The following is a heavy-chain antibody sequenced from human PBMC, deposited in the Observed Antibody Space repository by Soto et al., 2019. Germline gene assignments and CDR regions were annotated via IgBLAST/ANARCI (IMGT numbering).Heavy chain of an antibody. CDR3: VKDWIGNKCSGDGCLAN. CDR2: ISSSGVST. CDR1: GFTFASYA. J-gene: IGHJ4*02. V-gene: IGHV3-23*01. D-gene: IGHD2-15*01. Sequence: GGSLRLSCETSGFTFASYAMTWARQAPGKGLEWVSTISSSGVSTYYADSVKCRSTISRDSSKNTLYLQMNSLRAEDTAIYYCVKDWIGNKCSGDGCLANWGQGTLVTVSS.